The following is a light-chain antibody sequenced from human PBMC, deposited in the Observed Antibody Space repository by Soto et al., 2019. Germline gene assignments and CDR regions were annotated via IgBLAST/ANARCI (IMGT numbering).Light chain of an antibody. J-gene: IGLJ1*01. CDR3: SAWDDSRNGLV. Sequence: SVLTQPPSASVTPGQKVTISCSGSSSNIGPNAVNWYQQLPGTAPKLLLDNNNQRPSGVSDRFSGSKSGTSASLAISGLQSDDEDDYHCSAWDDSRNGLVFGTGTKLTVL. CDR2: NNN. CDR1: SSNIGPNA. V-gene: IGLV1-44*01.